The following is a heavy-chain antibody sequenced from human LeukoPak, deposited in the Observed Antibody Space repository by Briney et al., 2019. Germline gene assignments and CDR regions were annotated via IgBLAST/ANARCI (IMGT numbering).Heavy chain of an antibody. Sequence: GGSLRLSCAVSGFNFNTYSMNWVRQAPGKGPEWVSSISSTSNYIHYAESVKGRFAVSRDNAKNTLYLQMNSLRAEDTAVYYCAKEGFLGAAADFYYYYMDVWGKGTTVTVSS. CDR3: AKEGFLGAAADFYYYYMDV. CDR1: GFNFNTYS. CDR2: ISSTSNYI. J-gene: IGHJ6*03. V-gene: IGHV3-21*01. D-gene: IGHD6-13*01.